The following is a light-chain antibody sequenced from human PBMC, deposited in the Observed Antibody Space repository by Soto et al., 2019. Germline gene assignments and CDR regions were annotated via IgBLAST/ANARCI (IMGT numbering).Light chain of an antibody. Sequence: QSVLPQPASVSGSPGQSITISCTGTSSDVGGYNHVSWYQQHPGKAPKLIIYEVRNRPSGVSNRLSGSKSGNTASLTISGLQADDEADYYCCSYTSSSIRVFGGGTKVTVL. CDR1: SSDVGGYNH. CDR3: CSYTSSSIRV. V-gene: IGLV2-14*01. J-gene: IGLJ3*02. CDR2: EVR.